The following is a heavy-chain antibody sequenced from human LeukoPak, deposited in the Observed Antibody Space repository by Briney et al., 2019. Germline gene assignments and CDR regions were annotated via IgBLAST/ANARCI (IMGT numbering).Heavy chain of an antibody. CDR1: GFTFDDYA. D-gene: IGHD3-16*01. CDR2: ISWNSGSI. V-gene: IGHV3-9*01. J-gene: IGHJ6*02. CDR3: AKSVSQYYYGMDV. Sequence: SGGSLRLSCAASGFTFDDYAMHWVRQAPGKGLEWVSGISWNSGSIGYADSVKGRFTISRDNAKNSLYLQMNSLRAEDTALYYCAKSVSQYYYGMDVWGQGTTVTVSS.